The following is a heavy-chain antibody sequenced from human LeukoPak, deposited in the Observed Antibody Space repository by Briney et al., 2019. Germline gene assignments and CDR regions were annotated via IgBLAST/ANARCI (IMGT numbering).Heavy chain of an antibody. CDR1: GFTFSNHA. J-gene: IGHJ6*03. D-gene: IGHD1-26*01. CDR3: ARRSPGTSSLFYYYMDV. V-gene: IGHV3-23*01. Sequence: GGSMRLSCAASGFTFSNHAMSWVRQAPGKGLEWVSGISSSGSSTFFADHVKGRFTISRDNAKNSLYLQMTTLQAEDTAVYYCARRSPGTSSLFYYYMDVWGKGTTVTVSS. CDR2: ISSSGSST.